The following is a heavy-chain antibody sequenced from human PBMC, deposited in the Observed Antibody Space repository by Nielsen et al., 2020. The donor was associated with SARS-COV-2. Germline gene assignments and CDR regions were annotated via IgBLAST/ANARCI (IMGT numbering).Heavy chain of an antibody. CDR1: GGSITSGNYY. J-gene: IGHJ4*02. Sequence: SETLSLTCTVSGGSITSGNYYWSWIRQHPGKGLEWIGNIYYRGSTYYNPSLESRVTISIDTSKNQFSLKLSSVTAADTAVYYCASSSAMYYDFWSGYQYIPPRYDYWGQGTLVTVSS. V-gene: IGHV4-31*03. CDR2: IYYRGST. D-gene: IGHD3-3*01. CDR3: ASSSAMYYDFWSGYQYIPPRYDY.